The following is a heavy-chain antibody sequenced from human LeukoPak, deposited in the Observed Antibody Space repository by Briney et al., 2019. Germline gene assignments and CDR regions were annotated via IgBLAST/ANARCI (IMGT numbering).Heavy chain of an antibody. D-gene: IGHD2-2*01. CDR1: GGSISSSSYY. V-gene: IGHV4-39*07. CDR2: IYYSGST. CDR3: ARDPLPADRRSFDY. Sequence: SETLSLTCTVSGGSISSSSYYWGWIRQPPGKGLEWIGSIYYSGSTYYNPSLKSRVTISVDTSKNQFSLKLSSVTAADTAVYYCARDPLPADRRSFDYWGQGTLVTVSS. J-gene: IGHJ4*02.